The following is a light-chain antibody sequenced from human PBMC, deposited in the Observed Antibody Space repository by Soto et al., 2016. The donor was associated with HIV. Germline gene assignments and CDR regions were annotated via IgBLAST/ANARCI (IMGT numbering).Light chain of an antibody. Sequence: SYVPTQPPSVSVAPGKTARITCGGNNIGGKSVHWYQQRPGQAPVLVVYDDSDRPLGIPERFSGSNSGNTATLTISRVEAGDEADYYCQVWDTSSHHVVFGGGTKVTVL. J-gene: IGLJ3*02. CDR1: NIGGKS. CDR3: QVWDTSSHHVV. V-gene: IGLV3-21*03. CDR2: DDS.